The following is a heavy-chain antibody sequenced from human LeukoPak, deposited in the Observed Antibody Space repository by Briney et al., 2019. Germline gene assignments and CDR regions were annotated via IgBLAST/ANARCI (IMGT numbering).Heavy chain of an antibody. D-gene: IGHD5-12*01. CDR2: IWYHGRNK. CDR3: ARDRRDGYDWSLDY. V-gene: IGHV3-33*01. J-gene: IGHJ4*02. Sequence: GGSLRLSCAASGFSFSSYGMHWVRQAPGKGLEWVAVIWYHGRNKYYTDSVKGRFTISRDNSRDTLYLQMNGLRAEDTAVYYCARDRRDGYDWSLDYWGQGILVTVSS. CDR1: GFSFSSYG.